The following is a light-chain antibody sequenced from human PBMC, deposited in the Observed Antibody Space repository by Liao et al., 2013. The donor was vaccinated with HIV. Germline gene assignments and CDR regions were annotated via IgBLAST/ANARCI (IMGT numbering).Light chain of an antibody. CDR3: QAWDSSSAGV. J-gene: IGLJ3*02. CDR2: QDT. Sequence: SFELTQPPSLSVSPGQTTIITCSGDKLGNKYVSWYQQKPGQSPTLVIYQDTQRPSGIPERFSGSYSGNPATLTIAGTQAMDEADYYCQAWDSSSAGVFGGGTKLTVL. CDR1: KLGNKY. V-gene: IGLV3-1*01.